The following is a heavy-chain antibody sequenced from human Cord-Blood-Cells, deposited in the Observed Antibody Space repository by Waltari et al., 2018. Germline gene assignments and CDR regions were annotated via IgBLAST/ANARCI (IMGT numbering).Heavy chain of an antibody. D-gene: IGHD3-10*01. CDR1: GFTFSSYS. J-gene: IGHJ3*02. CDR3: ARSGYFGDAFDI. V-gene: IGHV3-21*01. CDR2: NSSSSSSM. Sequence: EVQLVESGGGLVKPGGSLRLSCAASGFTFSSYSMNWVRQAPGKGVECVAANSSSSSSMYFADSGKGRFTISRDNAKNSLYLQMNSLRAEDTAVYYCARSGYFGDAFDIWCQGTMVTVSS.